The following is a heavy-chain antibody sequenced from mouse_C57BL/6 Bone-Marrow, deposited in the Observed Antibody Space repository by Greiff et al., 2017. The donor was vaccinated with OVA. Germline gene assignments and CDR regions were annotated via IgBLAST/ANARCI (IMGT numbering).Heavy chain of an antibody. Sequence: EVQLQQSGPELVKPGASVKIPCKASGYTFTDYNMDWVKQSHGKSLEWIGDINPNNGGTIYNQKFKGKATLTVDKSSSTAYMELRSLTSEDTAVYYCARGPNWTWVGYFDYWGQGTTLTVSS. CDR2: INPNNGGT. CDR1: GYTFTDYN. D-gene: IGHD4-1*01. V-gene: IGHV1-18*01. J-gene: IGHJ2*01. CDR3: ARGPNWTWVGYFDY.